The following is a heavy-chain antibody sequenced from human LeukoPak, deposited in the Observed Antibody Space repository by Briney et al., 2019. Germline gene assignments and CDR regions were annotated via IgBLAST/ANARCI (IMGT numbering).Heavy chain of an antibody. CDR3: TTYPYCSSTSCYPVDY. D-gene: IGHD2-2*01. J-gene: IGHJ4*02. V-gene: IGHV3-15*01. CDR2: IKSKTDGGTT. CDR1: GFTFSNAR. Sequence: GGSLRLSCAASGFTFSNARMSWVRQAPGKGLEWVGRIKSKTDGGTTDYAAPVKGRFTISRDDSKNTLYLQMNSLKTEDTAVYYCTTYPYCSSTSCYPVDYWGQGTLVTVSS.